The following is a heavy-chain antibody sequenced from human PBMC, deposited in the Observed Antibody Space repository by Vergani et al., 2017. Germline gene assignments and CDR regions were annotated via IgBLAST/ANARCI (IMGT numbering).Heavy chain of an antibody. V-gene: IGHV4-61*02. D-gene: IGHD3/OR15-3a*01. CDR3: ARGETRTDWLDP. CDR2: IYGSGNI. J-gene: IGHJ5*02. CDR1: GVSVSSTAFY. Sequence: QVQLQESGPGLVKPSQTLSLTCSVSGVSVSSTAFYWNWIRQPAGKGLEWIGRIYGSGNINYNPSPESRVTISRDTSKNQFSLKVHSVTAADTAVYYCARGETRTDWLDPWGQGTQVIVSS.